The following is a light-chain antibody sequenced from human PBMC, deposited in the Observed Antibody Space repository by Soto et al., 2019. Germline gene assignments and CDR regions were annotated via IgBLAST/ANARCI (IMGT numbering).Light chain of an antibody. CDR3: QQYISSPRT. V-gene: IGKV3-20*01. J-gene: IGKJ1*01. CDR1: QSVSSNY. CDR2: GAS. Sequence: EIVLTPAPGAPLLSPGGKATLSCRASQSVSSNYLAWYQQKPGQAPRLLIYGASSRATGIPDRFSGSGSGTDFTLTISRLEPEDFAVYYCQQYISSPRTFGQGTKVDIK.